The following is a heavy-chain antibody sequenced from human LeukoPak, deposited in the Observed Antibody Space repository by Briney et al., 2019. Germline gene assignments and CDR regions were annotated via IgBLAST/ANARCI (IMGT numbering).Heavy chain of an antibody. V-gene: IGHV3-23*01. CDR1: GLTFSNYA. Sequence: GGSLRLSCAASGLTFSNYAMTWVSQAPGKGLEWVSAISGSGGSTYYADSVKGRFTISRDNSKNTLYLQMNSLRAEDTAVYYCAKVAHGGSFDYWGQGTLVTVSS. D-gene: IGHD4-23*01. CDR2: ISGSGGST. J-gene: IGHJ4*02. CDR3: AKVAHGGSFDY.